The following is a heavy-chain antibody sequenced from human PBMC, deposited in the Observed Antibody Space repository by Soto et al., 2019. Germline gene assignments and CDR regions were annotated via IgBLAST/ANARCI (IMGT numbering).Heavy chain of an antibody. Sequence: QAHLVESGGGVVQPGRSLRLSCAASGFTFTSYGMHWVRQAPGTRLEWVAVISYDGGLQHYADSVEGRFTISRDNSKNMVLLQMNSLRAEDTAVYYCVSDRGYGHASVPYSCGQGTLVSVSS. CDR3: VSDRGYGHASVPYS. V-gene: IGHV3-30*03. CDR2: ISYDGGLQ. D-gene: IGHD5-18*01. J-gene: IGHJ4*02. CDR1: GFTFTSYG.